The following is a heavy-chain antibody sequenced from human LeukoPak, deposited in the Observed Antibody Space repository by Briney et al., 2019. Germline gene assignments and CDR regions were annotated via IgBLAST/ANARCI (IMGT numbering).Heavy chain of an antibody. V-gene: IGHV1-2*02. CDR3: ARAYDGSGNLDY. Sequence: ASVKVSCKASGYTFTGYYMHWVRQASGQGLEWMGWIYPNRGGTNYAQKFQGRVTMTRDTSINTAYMELSRLRSDDTAVYYCARAYDGSGNLDYWGQGTLVTVSS. CDR1: GYTFTGYY. J-gene: IGHJ4*02. D-gene: IGHD3-22*01. CDR2: IYPNRGGT.